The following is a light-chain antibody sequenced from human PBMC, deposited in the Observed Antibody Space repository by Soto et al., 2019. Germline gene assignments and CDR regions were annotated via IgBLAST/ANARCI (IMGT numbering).Light chain of an antibody. CDR2: KAS. Sequence: DIQMTQSPSTLSASVGDRVTITCRASQRISSWLAWYQQKAGKAPKLLIYKASSLESGVPSRFSGSGSGTEFTLTISSLQPDDFATYYCQQYNSYSQTFGQGTKVDIK. J-gene: IGKJ1*01. V-gene: IGKV1-5*03. CDR1: QRISSW. CDR3: QQYNSYSQT.